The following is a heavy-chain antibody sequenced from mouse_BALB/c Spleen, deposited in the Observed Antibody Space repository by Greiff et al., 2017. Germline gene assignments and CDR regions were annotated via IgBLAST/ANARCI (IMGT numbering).Heavy chain of an antibody. J-gene: IGHJ3*01. V-gene: IGHV5-15*02. CDR2: ISNLAYSI. CDR1: GFTFSDYG. Sequence: EVKLVESGGGLVQPGGSRKLSCAASGFTFSDYGMAWVRQAPGKGPEWVAFISNLAYSIYYADTVTGRFTISRENAKNTLYLEMSSLRSEDTAMYYCAREGYGAWFAYWGQGTLVTVSA. CDR3: AREGYGAWFAY. D-gene: IGHD2-14*01.